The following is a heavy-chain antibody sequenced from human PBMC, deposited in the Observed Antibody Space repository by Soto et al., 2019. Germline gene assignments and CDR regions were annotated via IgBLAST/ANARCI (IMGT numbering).Heavy chain of an antibody. CDR1: GDTFSRHY. J-gene: IGHJ3*02. CDR3: ASEYRASERHHRFDN. Sequence: QEQLVQSGAEVKKPGASVTISCKASGDTFSRHYIHWVRQAPGQGLEWMGVINTTGAKTSYAQKFQGRDTGTRDTSTSTISMELRSLRSEDTAVYFCASEYRASERHHRFDNWGQGTMVTVSS. V-gene: IGHV1-46*03. D-gene: IGHD1-1*01. CDR2: INTTGAKT.